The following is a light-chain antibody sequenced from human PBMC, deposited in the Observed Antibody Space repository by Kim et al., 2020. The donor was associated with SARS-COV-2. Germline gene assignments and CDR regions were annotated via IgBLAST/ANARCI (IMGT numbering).Light chain of an antibody. CDR1: QGISSW. Sequence: DIQMTQSPSSLSASVGDRVTITCRASQGISSWLAWYQLKPEKVPKSLIYAASSLQTGVPSRFSGSGSGTDFTLTISSLQPEDFATYYCQQYNSYPRTFGQGTKVDSK. J-gene: IGKJ1*01. V-gene: IGKV1D-16*01. CDR2: AAS. CDR3: QQYNSYPRT.